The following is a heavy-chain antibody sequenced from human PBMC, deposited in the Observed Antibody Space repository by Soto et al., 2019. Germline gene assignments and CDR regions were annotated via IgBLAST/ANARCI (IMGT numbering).Heavy chain of an antibody. V-gene: IGHV1-24*01. CDR3: ATDRRIWLRHQDAFDI. CDR2: FDPEDGET. CDR1: GYTLTELS. D-gene: IGHD5-12*01. Sequence: GASVKVSCKVSGYTLTELSMHWVRQAPGKGLEWMGGFDPEDGETIYAQKFQGRVTMTEDTSTDTAYMELSSLRSEDTAVYYCATDRRIWLRHQDAFDIWGQGTMVTVSS. J-gene: IGHJ3*02.